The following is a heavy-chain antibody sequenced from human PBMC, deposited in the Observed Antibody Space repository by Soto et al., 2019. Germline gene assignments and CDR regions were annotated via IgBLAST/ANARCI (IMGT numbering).Heavy chain of an antibody. J-gene: IGHJ3*02. Sequence: ASVKVSCKASGYTFTSYGISWVRQAPGQGLEWMGWISAYNGNTNYAQKLQGRVTMTTDTSTSTAYMELRSLRSDDTAVYYCARDGRFGELLSRRAFDIWGQGTMVTVSS. D-gene: IGHD3-10*01. CDR2: ISAYNGNT. V-gene: IGHV1-18*04. CDR3: ARDGRFGELLSRRAFDI. CDR1: GYTFTSYG.